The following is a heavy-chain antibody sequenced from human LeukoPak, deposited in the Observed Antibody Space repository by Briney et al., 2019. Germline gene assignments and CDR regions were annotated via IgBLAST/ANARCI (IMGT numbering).Heavy chain of an antibody. Sequence: PGGSLRLSCAASGFTFSMYAMSWVRQAPGKGLEGVSVISVDGGGTYYADSVKGRFTISRDNSKSTLYLQMNSLRAEDTAVYYCAKDSVGVAGPDYWDQGSLVTVSS. CDR1: GFTFSMYA. CDR2: ISVDGGGT. D-gene: IGHD6-19*01. J-gene: IGHJ4*02. V-gene: IGHV3-23*01. CDR3: AKDSVGVAGPDY.